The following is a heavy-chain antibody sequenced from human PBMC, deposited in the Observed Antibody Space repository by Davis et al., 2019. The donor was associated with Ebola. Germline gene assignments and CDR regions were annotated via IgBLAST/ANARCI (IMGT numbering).Heavy chain of an antibody. CDR3: ARYRRDYDFWSGYPYYYYYYMDV. Sequence: SVKVSCKASGGTFSSYAISWVRQAPGQGLEWMGGIIPIFGTANYAQKFQGRVTITADESTSTAYMELSSLRSDDTAVYYCARYRRDYDFWSGYPYYYYYYMDVWGKGTTVTVSS. D-gene: IGHD3-3*01. V-gene: IGHV1-69*13. CDR2: IIPIFGTA. CDR1: GGTFSSYA. J-gene: IGHJ6*03.